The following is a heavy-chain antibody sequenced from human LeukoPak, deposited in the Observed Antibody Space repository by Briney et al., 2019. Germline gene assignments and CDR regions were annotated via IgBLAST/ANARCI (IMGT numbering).Heavy chain of an antibody. Sequence: SETLSLTCTVSGGSIRSSSYYWGWIRQPPGKGLEWIGSIYYSGRTYYNPSLKSRVTISINTSKNQFSLKLSSVTAADTAVYYCARDLSYYGSGKDFDYWGQGTLVTVSS. D-gene: IGHD3-10*01. CDR3: ARDLSYYGSGKDFDY. CDR1: GGSIRSSSYY. J-gene: IGHJ4*02. V-gene: IGHV4-39*07. CDR2: IYYSGRT.